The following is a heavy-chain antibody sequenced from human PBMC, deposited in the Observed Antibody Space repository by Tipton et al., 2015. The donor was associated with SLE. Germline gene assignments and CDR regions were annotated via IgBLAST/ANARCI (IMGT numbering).Heavy chain of an antibody. CDR3: ARDLLRGGYYYYMDV. V-gene: IGHV1-18*04. D-gene: IGHD1-26*01. CDR2: ISAHNGNT. CDR1: GGTFSTFP. J-gene: IGHJ6*03. Sequence: QSGPEVKKPGSSVKVSCKSSGGTFSTFPINWVRQAPGQGLEWMGWISAHNGNTNYAQKLQGRVTMTTDTSTSTAYMELRSLRSDDTAVYYCARDLLRGGYYYYMDVWGKGTTVTVSS.